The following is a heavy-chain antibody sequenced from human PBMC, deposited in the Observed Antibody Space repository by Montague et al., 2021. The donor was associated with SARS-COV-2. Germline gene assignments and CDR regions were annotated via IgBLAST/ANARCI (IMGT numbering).Heavy chain of an antibody. CDR3: AREQYWAPHFDL. J-gene: IGHJ5*02. Sequence: SETLSLTCTVSGDSVDSDCWSWVRQPPGERLEWIGHIHYTGSTEYNPSLKSRASISADASKNSLSLSLASVTAADTAVYYCAREQYWAPHFDLWGQGILVTVSS. D-gene: IGHD2-8*02. V-gene: IGHV4-59*02. CDR1: GDSVDSDC. CDR2: IHYTGST.